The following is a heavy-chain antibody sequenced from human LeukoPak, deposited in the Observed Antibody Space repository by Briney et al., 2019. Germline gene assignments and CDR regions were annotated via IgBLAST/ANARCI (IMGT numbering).Heavy chain of an antibody. CDR1: GGSISASY. V-gene: IGHV4-59*01. CDR2: IYYSGST. D-gene: IGHD3-22*01. CDR3: AREYDYYDSSGPPRTHAFDI. Sequence: SHTLSLTCTVSGGSISASYWSWIRQPPAKGLEWIGYIYYSGSTNYNPSLKSRVTISVDTSKNQFSLKLSSVTAADTAVYYCAREYDYYDSSGPPRTHAFDIWGQGTMVTVSS. J-gene: IGHJ3*02.